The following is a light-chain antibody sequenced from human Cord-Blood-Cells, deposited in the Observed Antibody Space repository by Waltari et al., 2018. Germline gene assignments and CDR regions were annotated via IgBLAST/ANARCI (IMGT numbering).Light chain of an antibody. Sequence: DIVMTQSPDSLAVSLGERATINCKSSQSVLYSSNNKNYLAWYQQKPGQPPKLLIYWASTRESGVPDRFSGSGSGTDFTLTISSLQAEDVAVYHCQQYYSTLITFGGGTKVEIK. CDR2: WAS. J-gene: IGKJ4*01. V-gene: IGKV4-1*01. CDR1: QSVLYSSNNKNY. CDR3: QQYYSTLIT.